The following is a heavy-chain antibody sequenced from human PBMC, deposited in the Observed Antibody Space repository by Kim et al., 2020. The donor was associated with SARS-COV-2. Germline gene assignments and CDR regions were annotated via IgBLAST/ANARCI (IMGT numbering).Heavy chain of an antibody. V-gene: IGHV3-7*01. J-gene: IGHJ3*02. Sequence: GGSLRLSCAASGFIFKSYWMSWVRQAPGKGLEWVANIKQDGSYQGYVDSVKGRFTISRDNARNSVYLQMNSLRAEDTAVYYCAKDHDYSYYVSTKGALDIWGQGTVVTVSS. CDR1: GFIFKSYW. CDR2: IKQDGSYQ. CDR3: AKDHDYSYYVSTKGALDI. D-gene: IGHD3-22*01.